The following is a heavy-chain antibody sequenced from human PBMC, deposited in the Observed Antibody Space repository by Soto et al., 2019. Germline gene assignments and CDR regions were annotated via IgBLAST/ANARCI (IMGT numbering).Heavy chain of an antibody. V-gene: IGHV4-4*07. CDR3: ARFYYDFWSGYSTHNWFDP. D-gene: IGHD3-3*01. J-gene: IGHJ5*02. CDR1: GGSISSYY. CDR2: VYPSGST. Sequence: PSETLSLTCTVSGGSISSYYWSWIRQTAGKGLEWIGRVYPSGSTYYRPSLKSRVTISVDTSKNQFSLKLSSVTAADTAVYYCARFYYDFWSGYSTHNWFDPWGQGTLVTVSS.